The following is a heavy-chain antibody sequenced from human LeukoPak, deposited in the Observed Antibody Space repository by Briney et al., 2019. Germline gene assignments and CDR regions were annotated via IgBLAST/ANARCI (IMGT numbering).Heavy chain of an antibody. J-gene: IGHJ4*02. CDR3: TRGAGWLIDY. CDR2: FHNSGTS. CDR1: GGSISSYY. Sequence: PSETLSLICTVSGGSISSYYWSWIRHSPGKGLEWIGYFHNSGTSTYNPTLKSRVTISADTSKNQSSLKLNSLTTADTAVYYCTRGAGWLIDYWGQGILVTVSS. V-gene: IGHV4-59*01. D-gene: IGHD3-16*01.